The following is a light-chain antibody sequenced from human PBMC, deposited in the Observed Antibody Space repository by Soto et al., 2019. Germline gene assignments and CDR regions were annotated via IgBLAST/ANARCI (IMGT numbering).Light chain of an antibody. CDR2: DAS. Sequence: DIPMTQSPSSLSASVGDRVTISCRASQGIGNYLAWYQQKPGKVPELLIYDASTLQLGVPSRFSGSRAGTDFTLTISSLQPEDAATYFCQEYTGDPYTFGQGTKLEIK. CDR1: QGIGNY. V-gene: IGKV1-27*01. J-gene: IGKJ2*01. CDR3: QEYTGDPYT.